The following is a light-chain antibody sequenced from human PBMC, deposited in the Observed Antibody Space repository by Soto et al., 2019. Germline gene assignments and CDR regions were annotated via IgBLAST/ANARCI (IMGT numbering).Light chain of an antibody. J-gene: IGKJ3*01. CDR2: DAS. CDR3: QQRTNWLFT. Sequence: EVVLTQSPATLSLSPGERATLSCRASQSVSNYLAWYQQKPGQAPRLLIYDASNRATGIPVRFSGSGSGTDCTLTISSLEPEDFAVYYCQQRTNWLFTFGPGTRVDIK. V-gene: IGKV3-11*01. CDR1: QSVSNY.